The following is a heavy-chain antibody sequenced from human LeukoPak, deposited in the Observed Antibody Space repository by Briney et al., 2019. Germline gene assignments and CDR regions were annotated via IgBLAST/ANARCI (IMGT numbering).Heavy chain of an antibody. CDR3: VEGIFDY. CDR2: ISGSDHTT. D-gene: IGHD3-10*01. V-gene: IGHV3-23*01. CDR1: GVSGVTFSNYA. J-gene: IGHJ4*02. Sequence: PGASLRLSCAASGVSGVTFSNYALNWVRQAPGKGLEWVSDISGSDHTTNYADSVKGRFSISRDNSKTTLYLQMSSLRVEDTAVYYCVEGIFDYWGQGTLVTVSS.